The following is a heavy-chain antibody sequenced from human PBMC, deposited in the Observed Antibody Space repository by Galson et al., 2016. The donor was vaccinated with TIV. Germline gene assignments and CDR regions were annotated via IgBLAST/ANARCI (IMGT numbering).Heavy chain of an antibody. D-gene: IGHD4-17*01. Sequence: SLRLSCAASGFTFSSFALSWVRQAPGKGLQWVSAISGGGGNTYYADSVKGRFTISRDNSKNTVYLQMNSLRADDTAVYYCAKDFRPWGDYYTIESWGQGTMVTVSS. J-gene: IGHJ3*01. CDR1: GFTFSSFA. CDR2: ISGGGGNT. V-gene: IGHV3-23*01. CDR3: AKDFRPWGDYYTIES.